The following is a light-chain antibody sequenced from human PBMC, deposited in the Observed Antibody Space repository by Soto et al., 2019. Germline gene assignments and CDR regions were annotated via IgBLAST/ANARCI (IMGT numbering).Light chain of an antibody. CDR2: EVS. CDR3: SSYEGSNNLV. V-gene: IGLV2-8*01. CDR1: SSDIGGYKH. J-gene: IGLJ2*01. Sequence: QSVLTQPPSASGSPGQSVTISCTGTSSDIGGYKHVSWYQHHPGKAPKLMIYEVSKRPSGVPDRFSGSKSGNTASLTVSGLQAEDEADYYCSSYEGSNNLVFGGGTQLTVL.